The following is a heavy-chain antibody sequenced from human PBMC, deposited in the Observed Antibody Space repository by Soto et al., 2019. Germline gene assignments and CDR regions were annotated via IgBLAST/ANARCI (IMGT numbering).Heavy chain of an antibody. J-gene: IGHJ6*02. CDR2: IIPISGTA. CDR3: SRSQGSSTSLEIYYYYYYGMDV. CDR1: GGTFSSYA. D-gene: IGHD2-2*01. Sequence: QVQLVQSGAEVKKPGSSVKVSCKASGGTFSSYAISWVRQAPGQGLEWMGGIIPISGTANYAQKFQGRVTITADESTSTASKELSSLRSEDTAVYYCSRSQGSSTSLEIYYYYYYGMDVWGQGTTVTVSS. V-gene: IGHV1-69*01.